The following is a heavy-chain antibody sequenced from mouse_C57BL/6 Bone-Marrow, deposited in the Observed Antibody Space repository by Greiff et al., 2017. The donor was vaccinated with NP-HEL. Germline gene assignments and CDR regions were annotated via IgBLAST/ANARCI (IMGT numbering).Heavy chain of an antibody. CDR3: ARRGTTVVAPYYYAMDY. J-gene: IGHJ4*01. CDR1: GFTSSSYG. CDR2: ISSGGSYT. V-gene: IGHV5-6*02. Sequence: DVKLVESGGDLVKPGGSLKLSCAASGFTSSSYGMSWVRQTPDKRLEWVATISSGGSYTYYPDSVKGRFTISRDNAKNTLYLQMSSLKSEDTAMYYCARRGTTVVAPYYYAMDYWGQGTSVTVSS. D-gene: IGHD1-1*01.